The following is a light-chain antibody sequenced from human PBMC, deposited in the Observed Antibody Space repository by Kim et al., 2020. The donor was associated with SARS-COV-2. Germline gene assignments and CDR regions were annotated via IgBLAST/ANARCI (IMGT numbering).Light chain of an antibody. CDR1: QSISSNY. CDR2: GAS. V-gene: IGKV3-20*01. CDR3: QQYDSSVYS. J-gene: IGKJ2*03. Sequence: WAPGERVTLSCRASQSISSNYLAWYQQKSGQAPRLLIFGASHRATGIPDRFSGGGSGAYFTLTISRLEPEDFAVYYCQQYDSSVYSFGQGTKLEI.